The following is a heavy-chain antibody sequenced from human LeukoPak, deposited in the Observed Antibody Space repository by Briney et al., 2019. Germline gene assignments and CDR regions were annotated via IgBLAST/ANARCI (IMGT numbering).Heavy chain of an antibody. Sequence: PGGSLRPSCAASGFTFSSYGMHWVRQAPGKGLEWVAVISYDGSNKYYADSVKGRFTISRDNSKNTLYLQMNSLRAEDTAVYYCAKTGVGATALVFDYWGQGTLVTVSS. CDR2: ISYDGSNK. V-gene: IGHV3-30*18. D-gene: IGHD1-26*01. CDR3: AKTGVGATALVFDY. J-gene: IGHJ4*02. CDR1: GFTFSSYG.